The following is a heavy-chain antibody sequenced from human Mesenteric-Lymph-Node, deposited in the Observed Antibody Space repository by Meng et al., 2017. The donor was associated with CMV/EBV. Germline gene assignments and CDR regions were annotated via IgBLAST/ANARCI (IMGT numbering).Heavy chain of an antibody. CDR2: INWNGGST. CDR3: ARGMGSGSSYGYYGMDV. D-gene: IGHD5-18*01. V-gene: IGHV3-20*04. Sequence: GESLKISCAASGFTFDDYGMGWVRQAPGKGLEWVSGINWNGGSTGYADSVKGRFTISRDNAKNSLYLQMNSLRAEDTALYYCARGMGSGSSYGYYGMDVWGQGTTVTVSS. J-gene: IGHJ6*02. CDR1: GFTFDDYG.